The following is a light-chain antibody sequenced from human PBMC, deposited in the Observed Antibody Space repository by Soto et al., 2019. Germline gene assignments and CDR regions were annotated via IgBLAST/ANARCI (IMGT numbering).Light chain of an antibody. CDR2: DAS. CDR1: QSVSTY. Sequence: EIVLTQSPATLSLSPGERASLSCRTSQSVSTYLAWYQQKPGQAPRLLIYDASNRATGIPARLSGSGSGTDFTLTISSLEPEDFAVYYCQRRSKLPYTCGPGTKVDI. V-gene: IGKV3-11*01. J-gene: IGKJ3*01. CDR3: QRRSKLPYT.